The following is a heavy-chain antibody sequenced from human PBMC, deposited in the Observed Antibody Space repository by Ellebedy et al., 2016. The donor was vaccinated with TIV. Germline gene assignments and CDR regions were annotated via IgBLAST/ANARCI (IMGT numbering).Heavy chain of an antibody. CDR3: ARGEVYYDF. CDR2: IYPGDSDI. Sequence: PGGSLRLSCKVSGYSFTSYRIGWVRQMPGKGLEWMGIIYPGDSDIRYSPSFQGQVTISADKSIATAYLQLNSLKASDTAMYYCARGEVYYDFWGQGTLVTVAS. D-gene: IGHD2-8*01. J-gene: IGHJ4*02. V-gene: IGHV5-51*01. CDR1: GYSFTSYR.